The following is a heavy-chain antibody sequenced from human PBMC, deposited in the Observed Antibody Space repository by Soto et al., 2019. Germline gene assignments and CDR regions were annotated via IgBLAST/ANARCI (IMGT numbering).Heavy chain of an antibody. D-gene: IGHD6-13*01. CDR2: IIPIFGTA. CDR1: GGTFSSYA. J-gene: IGHJ4*02. CDR3: ASNGTPGYSSSWYDY. Sequence: SVKVSCKASGGTFSSYAISWVRQAPGQGLEWMGGIIPIFGTANYAQKFQGRVTITADESTSTAYMELSSLRSEDTAVYYCASNGTPGYSSSWYDYWGQGTLVTSPQ. V-gene: IGHV1-69*13.